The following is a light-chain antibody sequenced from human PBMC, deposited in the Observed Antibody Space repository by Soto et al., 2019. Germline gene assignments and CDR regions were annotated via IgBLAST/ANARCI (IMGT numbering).Light chain of an antibody. V-gene: IGKV1-39*01. CDR1: QSISSY. Sequence: DIQMTQSPSSLSASVGDRVTITCRASQSISSYLNWYQQKPGKAPKLLIYAASSLQSGVPSRFSSSGSVKDFNLTISSLQPEDFATYYYQQNYSTPITFGQGTRREIK. CDR3: QQNYSTPIT. CDR2: AAS. J-gene: IGKJ5*01.